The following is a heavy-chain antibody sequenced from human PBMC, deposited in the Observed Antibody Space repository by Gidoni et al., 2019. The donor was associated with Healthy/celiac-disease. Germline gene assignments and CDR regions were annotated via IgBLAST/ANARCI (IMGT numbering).Heavy chain of an antibody. CDR2: IYYSGST. CDR3: ARDLKSSSWYFDL. D-gene: IGHD6-6*01. J-gene: IGHJ2*01. V-gene: IGHV4-39*07. CDR1: GGSISSSSYY. Sequence: QLQPQESGTGLVKPSETLSLTCTVPGGSISSSSYYWGWIRHPPGKGLEWIGSIYYSGSTYYNPALKSRVTISVDTSKNQFSLKLSSVTAADTAVYYCARDLKSSSWYFDLWGRGTLVTVSS.